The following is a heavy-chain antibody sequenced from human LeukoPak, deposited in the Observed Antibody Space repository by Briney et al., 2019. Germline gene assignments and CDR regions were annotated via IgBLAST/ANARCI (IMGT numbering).Heavy chain of an antibody. CDR2: ISSGGHNI. V-gene: IGHV3-21*01. CDR1: DFTFSRYS. D-gene: IGHD4-17*01. J-gene: IGHJ6*01. Sequence: GGSLRLSCAASDFTFSRYSMNWFRQAPGEGLEWVSSISSGGHNIFYADPVKGRLTISRDNAKNSLYLQMNSLRVEDTAVYYCARHGDGFYHGMDVWGQGTTATVSS. CDR3: ARHGDGFYHGMDV.